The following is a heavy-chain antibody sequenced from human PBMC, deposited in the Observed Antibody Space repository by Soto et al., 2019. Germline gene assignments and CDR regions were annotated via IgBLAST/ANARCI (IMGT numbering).Heavy chain of an antibody. CDR3: AKEPPYCGGDCYVLLDF. CDR1: GGTFSSYA. CDR2: IIPIFGTA. V-gene: IGHV1-69*13. J-gene: IGHJ4*02. Sequence: SVKVSCKASGGTFSSYAISWVRQAPGQGLEWMGGIIPIFGTANYAQKFQGRVTITADESTSTAYMELSSLRSEDTAVYYCAKEPPYCGGDCYVLLDFWGQGTLVTVSS. D-gene: IGHD2-21*02.